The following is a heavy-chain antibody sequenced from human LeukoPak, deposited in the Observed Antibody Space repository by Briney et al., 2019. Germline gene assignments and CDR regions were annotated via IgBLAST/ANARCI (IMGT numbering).Heavy chain of an antibody. V-gene: IGHV3-9*01. CDR1: GFTFDDYA. CDR2: ISWNSGSI. J-gene: IGHJ3*02. Sequence: GGSLRLSCAASGFTFDDYAMHWVRQAPGKGLEWVSGISWNSGSIGYAVSVKGRFTISRDNSKNTLYLQMNSLRAEDTAVYYCARDSYGQDAFDIWGQGTMVTVSS. CDR3: ARDSYGQDAFDI. D-gene: IGHD3-10*01.